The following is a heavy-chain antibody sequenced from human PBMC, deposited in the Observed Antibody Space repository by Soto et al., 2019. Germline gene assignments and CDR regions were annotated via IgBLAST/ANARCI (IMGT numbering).Heavy chain of an antibody. CDR2: IFSGGKT. J-gene: IGHJ6*02. Sequence: EVQLVESGGGLIQPGGSLRLSCAASGFTVSSNYMSWVRQAPGKGLEWVSVIFSGGKTYYSDSVKGRFTISRDNSKNTVYLQMNSLRAEDTGVFYCARDVLTGSPPGYFYYYGIDVWGQGTTVTVSS. V-gene: IGHV3-53*01. CDR3: ARDVLTGSPPGYFYYYGIDV. CDR1: GFTVSSNY. D-gene: IGHD3-9*01.